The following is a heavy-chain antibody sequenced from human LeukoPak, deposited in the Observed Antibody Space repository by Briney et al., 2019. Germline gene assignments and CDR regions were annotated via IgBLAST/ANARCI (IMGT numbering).Heavy chain of an antibody. J-gene: IGHJ5*02. Sequence: SVTVSCKASGGTFSSYAISWVRQAPGQGLEWMGGIIPIFGTANYAQKFQGRVTITADESTSTAYMELSSLRSEDTAVYYCARERCSGGSCYGGGWFDHWGQGTLVTVSS. CDR3: ARERCSGGSCYGGGWFDH. V-gene: IGHV1-69*01. D-gene: IGHD2-15*01. CDR2: IIPIFGTA. CDR1: GGTFSSYA.